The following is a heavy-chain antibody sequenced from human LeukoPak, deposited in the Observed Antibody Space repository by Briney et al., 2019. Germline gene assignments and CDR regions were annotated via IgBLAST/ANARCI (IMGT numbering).Heavy chain of an antibody. V-gene: IGHV1-69*04. CDR1: GGTFSSYA. CDR3: ARDQGDYQLNWFDP. CDR2: IIPILGIA. Sequence: ASVKVSCKASGGTFSSYAISWVRQAPEQGLEWMGRIIPILGIANYAQKFQGRVTITADKSTSTAYMELSSLRSEDTAVYYCARDQGDYQLNWFDPWGQGTLVTVSS. J-gene: IGHJ5*02. D-gene: IGHD4-17*01.